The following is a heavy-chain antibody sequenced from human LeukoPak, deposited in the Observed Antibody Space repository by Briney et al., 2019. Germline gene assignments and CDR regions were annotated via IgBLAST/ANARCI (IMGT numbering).Heavy chain of an antibody. CDR2: MNSDGSSR. CDR3: ARESTAVGDYYFDY. V-gene: IGHV3-74*01. CDR1: GFIFSNYW. Sequence: GGSLRLSCAASGFIFSNYWMNWVRHAPGKGLMWVARMNSDGSSRTYADSVKGRFTISRDNAKNTLYLQMNSLRAEDLAVYYCARESTAVGDYYFDYWGQGALVAVSS. D-gene: IGHD3-16*01. J-gene: IGHJ4*02.